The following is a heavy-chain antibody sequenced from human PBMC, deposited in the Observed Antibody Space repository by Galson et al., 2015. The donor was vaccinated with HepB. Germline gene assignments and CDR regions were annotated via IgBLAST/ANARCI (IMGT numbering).Heavy chain of an antibody. D-gene: IGHD4-11*01. V-gene: IGHV3-33*06. J-gene: IGHJ4*02. CDR3: AKASPPPESNPSDY. CDR2: IWYDGSNK. CDR1: GFTFSSYG. Sequence: SLRLSCAASGFTFSSYGIHWVRQAPGKGLEWVAVIWYDGSNKYYADYVKGRFSISRDNSKNTLYLQMNSLRTEDTAVYYCAKASPPPESNPSDYWGQGTLVTVSS.